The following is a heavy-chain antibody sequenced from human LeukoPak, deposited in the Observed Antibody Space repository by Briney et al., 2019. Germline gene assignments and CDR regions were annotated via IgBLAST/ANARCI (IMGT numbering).Heavy chain of an antibody. Sequence: ASVKVSCKASGYTFTSYDINWVRQATGQGLEWMGWMNPNSGNTGYAQKFQGRVTITRNTSISTAYMELSSLRSEDTAVYYCARGANWGSYRYGSYYFDYWGQGTLVTVSS. V-gene: IGHV1-8*03. CDR2: MNPNSGNT. CDR3: ARGANWGSYRYGSYYFDY. J-gene: IGHJ4*02. D-gene: IGHD3-16*02. CDR1: GYTFTSYD.